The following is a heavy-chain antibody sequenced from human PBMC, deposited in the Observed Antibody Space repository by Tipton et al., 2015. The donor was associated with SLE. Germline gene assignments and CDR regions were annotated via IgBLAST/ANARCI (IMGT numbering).Heavy chain of an antibody. CDR1: GDTVSSNTVA. Sequence: PGLVKPSQTLSLTCAISGDTVSSNTVAWSWIRQSPSRGLEWLGRTFYRSKWFNDSAVSVTGRTTINPDTSKNQFSLQLNSVTPEDTVIYYCAREGTWGLFDCWGQGTLVTIS. CDR3: AREGTWGLFDC. J-gene: IGHJ4*02. D-gene: IGHD7-27*01. CDR2: TFYRSKWFN. V-gene: IGHV6-1*01.